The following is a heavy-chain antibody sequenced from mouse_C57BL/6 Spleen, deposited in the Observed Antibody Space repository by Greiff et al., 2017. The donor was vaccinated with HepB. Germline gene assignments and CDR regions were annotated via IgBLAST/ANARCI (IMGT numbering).Heavy chain of an antibody. CDR2: ISDGGSYT. CDR3: ARGGSYYDYPSWFAY. CDR1: GFTFSSYA. Sequence: EVQRVESGGGLVKPGGSLKLSCAASGFTFSSYAMSWVRQTPEKRLEWVATISDGGSYTYYPDNVKGRFTISRDNAKNNLYLQMSHLKSEDTAMYYCARGGSYYDYPSWFAYWGQGTLVTVSA. J-gene: IGHJ3*01. V-gene: IGHV5-4*01. D-gene: IGHD2-4*01.